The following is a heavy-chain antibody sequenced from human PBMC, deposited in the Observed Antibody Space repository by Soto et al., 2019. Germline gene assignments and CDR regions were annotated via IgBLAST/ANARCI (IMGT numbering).Heavy chain of an antibody. V-gene: IGHV4-34*01. Sequence: SETLSLTCAVYGGSFSGYYWSWIRQPPGKGLEWIGEINHSGSTNYNPSLKSRVNKSVDTSKKQFSPKLSSVTAADTAVYYCVSMVRGVNRFYYYGMDVWGQGTTVTVSS. J-gene: IGHJ6*02. CDR3: VSMVRGVNRFYYYGMDV. D-gene: IGHD3-10*01. CDR2: INHSGST. CDR1: GGSFSGYY.